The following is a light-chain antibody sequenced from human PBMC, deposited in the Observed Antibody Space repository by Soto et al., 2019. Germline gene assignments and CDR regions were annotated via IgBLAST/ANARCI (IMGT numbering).Light chain of an antibody. CDR1: SSDVGGYPF. Sequence: QSVLTQPPSASGSPGQSVTISCTGTSSDVGGYPFVSWYQQHPGKAPKVLIYDVNKRPSGVPDRFSGSKSGNTASLTVSGLQAEDEADYYCCSHAGSDDPIVFGTGTKVTVL. V-gene: IGLV2-8*01. J-gene: IGLJ1*01. CDR2: DVN. CDR3: CSHAGSDDPIV.